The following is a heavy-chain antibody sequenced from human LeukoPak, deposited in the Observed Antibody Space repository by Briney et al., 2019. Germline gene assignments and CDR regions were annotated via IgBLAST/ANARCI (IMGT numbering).Heavy chain of an antibody. CDR1: GGSFSDYY. CDR2: INHSGST. V-gene: IGHV4-34*01. CDR3: AREAPRTVDWNARRYYYYYYMDV. J-gene: IGHJ6*03. D-gene: IGHD1-1*01. Sequence: PSETLSLTCAVYGGSFSDYYWSWIRQPPGKGLEWIGEINHSGSTNYNPSLKSRVTISVDTSKNQFSLKLSSVTAADTAVYYCAREAPRTVDWNARRYYYYYYMDVWGKGTTVTVSS.